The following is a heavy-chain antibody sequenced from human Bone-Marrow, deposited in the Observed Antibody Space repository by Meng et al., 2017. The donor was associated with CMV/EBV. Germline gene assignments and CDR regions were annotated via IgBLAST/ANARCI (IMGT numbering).Heavy chain of an antibody. CDR2: ISSSGSTI. Sequence: GGSLRLSCAASGFTFSSYEVNWVRQAPGKGLEWVSYISSSGSTIYYADSVKGRFTISRDNAKNSLYLQMNSLRAEDTAVYYCARRPNYYDSSGYYFPTSYYYYGMDVWGQGTTVTVSS. D-gene: IGHD3-22*01. J-gene: IGHJ6*02. CDR3: ARRPNYYDSSGYYFPTSYYYYGMDV. CDR1: GFTFSSYE. V-gene: IGHV3-48*03.